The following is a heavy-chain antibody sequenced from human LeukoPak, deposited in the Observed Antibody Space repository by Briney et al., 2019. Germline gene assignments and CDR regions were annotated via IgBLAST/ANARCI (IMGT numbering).Heavy chain of an antibody. D-gene: IGHD2-2*01. V-gene: IGHV1-69*04. CDR3: ARGGHCSSTSCYSVSWYYYGMDV. CDR2: IIPILGIA. Sequence: ASVKVSCKASGGTFSSYAISWVRQAPGQGLEWMGRIIPILGIANYAQKFRGRVTITADKSTSTAYMELSSLRSEDTAVYYCARGGHCSSTSCYSVSWYYYGMDVWGQGTTVTVSS. CDR1: GGTFSSYA. J-gene: IGHJ6*02.